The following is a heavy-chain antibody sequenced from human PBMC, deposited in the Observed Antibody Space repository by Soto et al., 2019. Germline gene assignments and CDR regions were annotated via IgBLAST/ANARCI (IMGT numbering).Heavy chain of an antibody. D-gene: IGHD6-13*01. CDR2: IYFSGST. Sequence: PSETLSLTCSVSGGPISSRESYWGWIRQPPGKGLEWIGTIYFSGSTYYNTSLKSRVTMSVDTSKNQLSLKLSYVTAADSAVYYCARHWGRGAAGTCYNWGQGTLVTVS. CDR3: ARHWGRGAAGTCYN. J-gene: IGHJ4*02. CDR1: GGPISSRESY. V-gene: IGHV4-39*01.